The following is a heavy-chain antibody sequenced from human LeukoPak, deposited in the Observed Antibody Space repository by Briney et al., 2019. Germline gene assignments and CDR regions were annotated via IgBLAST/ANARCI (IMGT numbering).Heavy chain of an antibody. Sequence: SETLSLTCTVSSGSISTSNYYWGWVRQPPGKALEWIGNIFYSGSTYYSPSLKSRVTISLDTSRNQFSLKLNSVTAADTAVYYCARIAGYSYGYHFDYWGQGTLVTVSS. J-gene: IGHJ4*02. D-gene: IGHD5-18*01. CDR1: SGSISTSNYY. CDR3: ARIAGYSYGYHFDY. CDR2: IFYSGST. V-gene: IGHV4-39*07.